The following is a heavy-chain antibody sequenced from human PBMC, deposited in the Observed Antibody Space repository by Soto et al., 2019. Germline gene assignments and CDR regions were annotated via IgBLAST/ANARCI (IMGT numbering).Heavy chain of an antibody. CDR3: ARERIVGGSNWNDDYYGMDV. CDR2: IYSGGST. V-gene: IGHV3-53*04. J-gene: IGHJ6*02. D-gene: IGHD1-1*01. Sequence: EVQLVESGGGLVQPGGSLRLSCAASGFTVSSNYMSWVRQAPGKGLEWVSVIYSGGSTYYADSVKGRFTISRHNSKNTLYLQMNSLRAEDTAVYYCARERIVGGSNWNDDYYGMDVWGQGTTVTVSS. CDR1: GFTVSSNY.